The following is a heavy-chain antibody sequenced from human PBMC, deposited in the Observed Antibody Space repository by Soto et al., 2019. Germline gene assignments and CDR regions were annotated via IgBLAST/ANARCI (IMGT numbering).Heavy chain of an antibody. CDR1: GGAFSDYA. CDR2: IMPIFRAP. D-gene: IGHD2-15*01. V-gene: IGHV1-69*14. CDR3: ASWLKGPDIGNYYYGMDV. Sequence: QVQLVQSGAEVKKPGSSVKVSCKASGGAFSDYAFSWVRQAPGQGLEWLGGIMPIFRAPDYAQKFQGRVTITADKLTRTAYMEMNSLRSEDTAVYYCASWLKGPDIGNYYYGMDVWGQGTTVTVS. J-gene: IGHJ6*02.